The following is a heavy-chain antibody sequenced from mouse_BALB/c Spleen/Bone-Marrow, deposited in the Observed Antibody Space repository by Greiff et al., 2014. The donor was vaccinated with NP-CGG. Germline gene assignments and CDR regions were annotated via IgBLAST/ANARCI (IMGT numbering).Heavy chain of an antibody. D-gene: IGHD1-1*01. V-gene: IGHV14-3*02. CDR3: TRPSFYYGSSYWYFDV. J-gene: IGHJ1*01. Sequence: EVKLQESGSELVKPGASVKLSCAASGFNIKDTHMHWVKQRPEQGLEWIGRIDPANGDTKYDPKFQGKATITADTSSNTAYLQLSSLTSEDTAVYYCTRPSFYYGSSYWYFDVWGAGTTVTVSS. CDR1: GFNIKDTH. CDR2: IDPANGDT.